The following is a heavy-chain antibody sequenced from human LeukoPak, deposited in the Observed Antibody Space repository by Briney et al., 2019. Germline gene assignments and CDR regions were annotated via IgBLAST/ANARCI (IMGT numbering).Heavy chain of an antibody. CDR1: GGTFSSYA. D-gene: IGHD2-15*01. V-gene: IGHV1-69*13. CDR2: IIPIFGTA. CDR3: AREGSAGYCSGGSCQGVFQH. J-gene: IGHJ1*01. Sequence: SVKVSCKASGGTFSSYAISWVRQAPGQGLEWMGGIIPIFGTANYAQKFQGRVTITADEATSTAYMELSSLRSEDTAVYYCAREGSAGYCSGGSCQGVFQHCGQGTLVTVSP.